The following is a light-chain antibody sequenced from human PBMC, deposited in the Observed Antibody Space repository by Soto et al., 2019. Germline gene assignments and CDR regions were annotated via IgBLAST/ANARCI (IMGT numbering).Light chain of an antibody. CDR3: LQDYNYPRT. J-gene: IGKJ1*01. CDR1: HVIRSY. CDR2: AAS. Sequence: AIQMTQSPSTLSASVGDRVTITCRASHVIRSYLGWYQQKPGKAPKVLIYAASSLQSGVPSRFNGSGSGTDFTLTISSLQPEDFATYYCLQDYNYPRTFGQGTKVDI. V-gene: IGKV1-6*01.